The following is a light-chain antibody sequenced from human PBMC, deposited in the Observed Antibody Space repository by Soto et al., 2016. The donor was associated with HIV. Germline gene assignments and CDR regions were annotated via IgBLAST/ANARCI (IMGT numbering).Light chain of an antibody. Sequence: DIQMTQSPSTLSASVGDRVTITCRASQSISSWLAWYQHKPGKAPKSLIYRASSLESGVPSRFSGSGSGTEFTLTISTLQPDDFATYYCQQYNSYPWTFGQGTKVEIK. CDR1: QSISSW. J-gene: IGKJ1*01. CDR3: QQYNSYPWT. CDR2: RAS. V-gene: IGKV1-5*03.